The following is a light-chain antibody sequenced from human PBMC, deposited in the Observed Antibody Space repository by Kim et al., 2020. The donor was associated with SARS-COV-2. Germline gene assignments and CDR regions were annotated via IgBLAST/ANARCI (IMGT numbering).Light chain of an antibody. CDR2: EVS. CDR1: DGKTY. J-gene: IGKJ1*01. Sequence: DGKTYLYWYLQKPGLSPQPLIYEVSSRFSGVPDRFSGSGSGTDFTLKISRVEAEDVGVYYCMQGLRLWTFGQGTKVDIK. V-gene: IGKV2-29*02. CDR3: MQGLRLWT.